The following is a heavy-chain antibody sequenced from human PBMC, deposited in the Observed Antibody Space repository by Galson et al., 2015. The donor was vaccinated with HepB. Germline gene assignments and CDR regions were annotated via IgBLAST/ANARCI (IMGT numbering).Heavy chain of an antibody. Sequence: SLRLSCAASGFTFDDYSMHWVRQAPGRGLEWVSLISWEGGTTYYADSVKGRFTISRDNGKNSVFLQMNSLRMEDTAVYYCVKDAVSTAWFFDSWGQGTLVTVSS. CDR2: ISWEGGTT. V-gene: IGHV3-43*01. J-gene: IGHJ4*02. CDR3: VKDAVSTAWFFDS. D-gene: IGHD2-8*02. CDR1: GFTFDDYS.